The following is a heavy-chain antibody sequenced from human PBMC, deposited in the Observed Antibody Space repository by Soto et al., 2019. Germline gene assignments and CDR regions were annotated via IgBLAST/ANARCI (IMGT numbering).Heavy chain of an antibody. D-gene: IGHD5-18*01. J-gene: IGHJ4*02. CDR1: GFTFSSYG. CDR2: IWYDGSNK. CDR3: ARGYSFSDY. Sequence: QVQLVESGGGVVQPGRSLRLSCAASGFTFSSYGMHWVRQAPGKGLEWVAVIWYDGSNKYYADYVKGRFTISRDNSKNTLYLQMNSLRAEDTAVYYCARGYSFSDYWGQGTLVTVSS. V-gene: IGHV3-33*01.